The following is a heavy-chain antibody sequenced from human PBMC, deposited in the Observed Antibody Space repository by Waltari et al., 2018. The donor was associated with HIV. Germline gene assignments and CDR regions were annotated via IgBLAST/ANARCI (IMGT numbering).Heavy chain of an antibody. J-gene: IGHJ5*02. D-gene: IGHD1-26*01. V-gene: IGHV3-7*01. CDR3: SRDLLQLSGGAEGPNCFDP. Sequence: EVQLVESGGGLVQPGGSLRLSCAASGFTFSSYWMSWVRQAPGKGLEWVANIRQDGSEKQYIDSVRGRFTISRDNARNSLFLRMNSLRAEDTAVYYCSRDLLQLSGGAEGPNCFDPWGQGTLVTVSS. CDR1: GFTFSSYW. CDR2: IRQDGSEK.